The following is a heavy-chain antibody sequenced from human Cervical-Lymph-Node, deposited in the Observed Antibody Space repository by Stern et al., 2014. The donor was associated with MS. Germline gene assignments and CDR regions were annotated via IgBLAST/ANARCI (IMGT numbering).Heavy chain of an antibody. V-gene: IGHV1-18*04. Sequence: QVQLVQSGPELKKPGASVKVSCKASGYTFTDYGIHWVRQAPAQGLEWMAWISAYNGNTNYAQKFKERVTLTADTSTDTVYMEMRSLTFDDTAVYYCARDDLGGAFDYWGQGALVTVSS. J-gene: IGHJ4*02. CDR3: ARDDLGGAFDY. CDR1: GYTFTDYG. CDR2: ISAYNGNT.